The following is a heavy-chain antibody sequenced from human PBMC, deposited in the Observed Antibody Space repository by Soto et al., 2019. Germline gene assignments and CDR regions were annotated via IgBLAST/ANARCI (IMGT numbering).Heavy chain of an antibody. CDR2: IYPGDSDT. CDR3: ARDYCSGTPCYDFDY. D-gene: IGHD2-2*01. Sequence: GESLKISCKGSGYRFTNYWIGWVRQMPGKGLEWMGIIYPGDSDTRYSPSFQGQVTISADKSINTAYLQWSSLKASDTAMYYCARDYCSGTPCYDFDYWGQGTQVTVSS. J-gene: IGHJ4*02. CDR1: GYRFTNYW. V-gene: IGHV5-51*01.